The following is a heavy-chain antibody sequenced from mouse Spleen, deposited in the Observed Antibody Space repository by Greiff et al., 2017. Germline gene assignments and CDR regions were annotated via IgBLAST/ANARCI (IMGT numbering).Heavy chain of an antibody. CDR3: AREGGNYDAMDY. D-gene: IGHD1-1*02. CDR2: IHPNSGST. J-gene: IGHJ4*01. CDR1: GYTFTSYW. Sequence: QVQLKQPGAELVKPGASVKLSCKASGYTFTSYWMHWVKQRPGQGLEWIGMIHPNSGSTNYNEKFKSKATLTVDKSSSTAYMQLSSLTSEDSAVYYCAREGGNYDAMDYWGQGTSVTVSS. V-gene: IGHV1-64*01.